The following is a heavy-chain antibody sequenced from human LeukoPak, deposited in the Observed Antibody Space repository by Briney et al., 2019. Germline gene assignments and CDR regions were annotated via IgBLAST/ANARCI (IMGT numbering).Heavy chain of an antibody. V-gene: IGHV4-31*03. CDR1: GGSISSGAYF. J-gene: IGHJ6*02. CDR2: IYYSGTT. Sequence: SQTLSLTCTVSGGSISSGAYFWSWIRQHPGKGLEWIGFIYYSGTTYYNPSLKSRLTLSKDTSKNHFSLTLSSVTAADTAVYYCARHSGSMVRGVVRYYGMDVWGQGTTVTVSS. CDR3: ARHSGSMVRGVVRYYGMDV. D-gene: IGHD3-10*01.